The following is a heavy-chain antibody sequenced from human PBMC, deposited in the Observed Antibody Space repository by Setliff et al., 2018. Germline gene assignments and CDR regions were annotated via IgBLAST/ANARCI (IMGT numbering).Heavy chain of an antibody. Sequence: ASVKVSCKAYGYSFSDSAVNWVRQAPGQGLEWVGWISAYSGNAYYAQKFQGRVTMTTDTATSTAYMELRSLRSDDTAVYYCARERAYDGLNYYGMDVWGQGTTVTVSS. CDR3: ARERAYDGLNYYGMDV. J-gene: IGHJ6*01. D-gene: IGHD3-22*01. V-gene: IGHV1-18*01. CDR2: ISAYSGNA. CDR1: GYSFSDSA.